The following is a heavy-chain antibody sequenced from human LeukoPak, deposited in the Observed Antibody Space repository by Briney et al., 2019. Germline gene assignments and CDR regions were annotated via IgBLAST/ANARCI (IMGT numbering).Heavy chain of an antibody. CDR2: ISGSGGST. V-gene: IGHV3-23*01. CDR1: GFTFSSYA. Sequence: PGGSLRLSCAASGFTFSSYAMSWVRQAPGKGLEWVSAISGSGGSTYYADSVKGRFTTSRDNAKNLVYVQMNSLRAEDTAVYYCARGWNYAFRFDYWGQGTLVTVSS. J-gene: IGHJ4*02. D-gene: IGHD1-7*01. CDR3: ARGWNYAFRFDY.